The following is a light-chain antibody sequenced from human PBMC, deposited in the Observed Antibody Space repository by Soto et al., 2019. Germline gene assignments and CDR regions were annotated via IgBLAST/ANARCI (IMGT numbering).Light chain of an antibody. CDR3: QQFNSYPLP. Sequence: AIQLTQSPSSLSASVGDRVTITCRASQGIGSALAWYQQRPGEAPRFLIYDASTLGSGVPLRFSGSGSGTYFTLTIRTLQLEDFATYYCQQFNSYPLPFGGGTKVEIK. V-gene: IGKV1-13*02. CDR2: DAS. CDR1: QGIGSA. J-gene: IGKJ4*01.